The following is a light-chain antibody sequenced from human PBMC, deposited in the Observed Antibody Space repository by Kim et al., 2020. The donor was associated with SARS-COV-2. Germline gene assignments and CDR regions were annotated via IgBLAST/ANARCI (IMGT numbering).Light chain of an antibody. CDR3: QAWDSRTAV. CDR1: HLGDKY. J-gene: IGLJ3*02. Sequence: SYELTQPPSVSVSPGQTASITCSGDHLGDKYACWYQQKPGQSPVLVIYQDSKRPSGIPERFSGSNSGNTATLTISGTQAMDEADYYCQAWDSRTAVFGGG. V-gene: IGLV3-1*01. CDR2: QDS.